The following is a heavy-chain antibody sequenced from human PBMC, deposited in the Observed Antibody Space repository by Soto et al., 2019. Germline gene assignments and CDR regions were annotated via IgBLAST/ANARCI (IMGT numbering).Heavy chain of an antibody. J-gene: IGHJ4*02. CDR3: AGEANRGVGSRRGFAY. CDR2: INVGNGNT. CDR1: GYTFTTYA. Sequence: QVQLVQSGAEVEKPGASVKVSCKASGYTFTTYAIHWVRQAPGQGLEWMGWINVGNGNTKYSQKFQGRVTITRDTPASAANVGLSTRGSEDTVVYSWAGEANRGVGSRRGFAYGGQGTLVPVSP. V-gene: IGHV1-3*01. D-gene: IGHD1-26*01.